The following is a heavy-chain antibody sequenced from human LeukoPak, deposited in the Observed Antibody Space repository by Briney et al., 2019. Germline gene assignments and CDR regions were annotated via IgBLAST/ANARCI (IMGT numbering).Heavy chain of an antibody. Sequence: PGGSLRLSCAASGFTFSTYAMSWVRQAPGKRLEWASIITSSGGSTNYADSVKGRFTISRDNSKNTLYLQMNSLKPDDTAVYYCATDVTGGAISFWGQGALVTVSS. J-gene: IGHJ4*02. CDR2: ITSSGGST. CDR3: ATDVTGGAISF. V-gene: IGHV3-23*01. D-gene: IGHD1-14*01. CDR1: GFTFSTYA.